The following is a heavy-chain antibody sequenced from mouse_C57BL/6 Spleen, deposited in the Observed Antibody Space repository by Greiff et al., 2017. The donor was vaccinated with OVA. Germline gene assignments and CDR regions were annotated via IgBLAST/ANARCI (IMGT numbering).Heavy chain of an antibody. V-gene: IGHV5-6*01. Sequence: EVQVVESGGDLVKPGGSLKLSCAASGFTFSSYGMSWVRQTPDTRLEWVATISSGGSYTYYPDSVKGRFTISRDNAKNTLYLQMSSLKSEDTAMYYCARHETGLYAMDYWGQGTSVTVSS. CDR1: GFTFSSYG. CDR3: ARHETGLYAMDY. D-gene: IGHD4-1*01. CDR2: ISSGGSYT. J-gene: IGHJ4*01.